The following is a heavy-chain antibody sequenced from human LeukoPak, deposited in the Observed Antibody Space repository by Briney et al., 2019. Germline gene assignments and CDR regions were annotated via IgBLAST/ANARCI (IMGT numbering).Heavy chain of an antibody. CDR1: GGSFSGYY. D-gene: IGHD3-10*01. CDR3: ARRSDYYGSGSENDY. CDR2: INHSGST. Sequence: PSETLSLTCAVYGGSFSGYYWSWIRHPPGKGLEWIGEINHSGSTNYNPFLKSRVTISVDTSKNQFSLKLSSVTAADTAVYYCARRSDYYGSGSENDYWGQGTLVTVSS. J-gene: IGHJ4*02. V-gene: IGHV4-34*01.